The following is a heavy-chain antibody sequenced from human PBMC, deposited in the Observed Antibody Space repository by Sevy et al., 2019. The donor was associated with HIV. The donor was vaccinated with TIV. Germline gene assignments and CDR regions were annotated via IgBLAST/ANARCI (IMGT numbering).Heavy chain of an antibody. J-gene: IGHJ4*02. V-gene: IGHV1-69*13. CDR1: GGTFSSYG. Sequence: ASVKVSCKASGGTFSSYGIGWVRQPPGQGLEWMGGIIPILGTVNYAQKFQGRVTITADESTKTAYMELSSLRSEDTAVYYCARGGGNGWYYFDYWGQETLVTVSS. D-gene: IGHD6-19*01. CDR3: ARGGGNGWYYFDY. CDR2: IIPILGTV.